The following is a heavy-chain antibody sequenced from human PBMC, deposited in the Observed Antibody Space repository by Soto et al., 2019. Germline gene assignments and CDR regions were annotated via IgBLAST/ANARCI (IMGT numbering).Heavy chain of an antibody. J-gene: IGHJ4*02. CDR2: IVSGSNSI. D-gene: IGHD6-6*01. V-gene: IGHV3-48*01. CDR1: GFTFSHYS. Sequence: VQLVESGGGLVQPGGSLRLSCAASGFTFSHYSLNWVRQTPGKGLEWIAYIVSGSNSIYYADSVKGRFTISRDNANNSLYLQMNSLRAEDTAVYYCARSLPARLYFDSWGQGTLVTVSS. CDR3: ARSLPARLYFDS.